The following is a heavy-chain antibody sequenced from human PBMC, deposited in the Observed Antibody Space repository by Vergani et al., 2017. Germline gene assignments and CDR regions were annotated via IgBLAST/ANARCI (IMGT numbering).Heavy chain of an antibody. D-gene: IGHD2-2*01. CDR3: AGEIPAAGGGGLGGNYYYYMDV. J-gene: IGHJ6*03. Sequence: QVQLVQSGAEVKKPGSPVKVSCKASGGTFSSYAISWVRQAPGQGFEWLGRIIPILGIVNYAQKFQGRVAITADKSTSRAYMELISLRSEDTGVYDCAGEIPAAGGGGLGGNYYYYMDVGGKGITVTVS. CDR1: GGTFSSYA. V-gene: IGHV1-69*04. CDR2: IIPILGIV.